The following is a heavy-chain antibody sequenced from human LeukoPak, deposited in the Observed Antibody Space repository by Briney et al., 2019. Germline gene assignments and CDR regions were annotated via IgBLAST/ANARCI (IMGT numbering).Heavy chain of an antibody. CDR3: ARAGWIITSGIDY. V-gene: IGHV4-38-2*01. CDR1: GYSISRGYY. D-gene: IGHD3-10*01. CDR2: TYHTGST. J-gene: IGHJ4*02. Sequence: SETLSLTCGVSGYSISRGYYWAWIRQPPGKGLEWIGTTYHTGSTYYTPSLGSRVTISVDTLKNEFSLNLNSVTAADTAVYYCARAGWIITSGIDYWGQGALVTVSS.